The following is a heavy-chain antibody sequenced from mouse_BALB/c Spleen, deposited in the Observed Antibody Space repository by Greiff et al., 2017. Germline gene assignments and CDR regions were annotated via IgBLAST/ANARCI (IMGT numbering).Heavy chain of an antibody. CDR2: ISSGGST. Sequence: EVQLVESGGGLVKPGGSLKLSCAASGFTFSSYAMSWVRQTPEKRLEWVASISSGGSTYYPDSVKGRFTISRDNARNILYLQMSSLRSEDTAMYYCARDRYFDVWGAGTTVTVSS. V-gene: IGHV5-6-5*01. J-gene: IGHJ1*01. CDR1: GFTFSSYA. CDR3: ARDRYFDV.